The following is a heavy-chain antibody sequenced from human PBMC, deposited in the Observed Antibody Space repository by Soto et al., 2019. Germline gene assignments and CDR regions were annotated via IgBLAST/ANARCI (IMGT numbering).Heavy chain of an antibody. J-gene: IGHJ6*02. CDR1: GYTFTSYA. D-gene: IGHD3-3*01. CDR2: INAGNGNT. CDR3: ARVNYDFWSGLEHYGMDV. Sequence: ASVKVSCKASGYTFTSYAMHWVRQAPGQRLEWMGWINAGNGNTKYSQKFQGRVTFTRDTSASTAYMELSSLRSEDTAAYYCARVNYDFWSGLEHYGMDVWGQGTTVTVSS. V-gene: IGHV1-3*01.